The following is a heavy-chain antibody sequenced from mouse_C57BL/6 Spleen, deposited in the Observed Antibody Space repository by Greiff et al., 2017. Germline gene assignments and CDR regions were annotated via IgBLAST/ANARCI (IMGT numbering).Heavy chain of an antibody. J-gene: IGHJ4*01. CDR1: GFSLTSYG. Sequence: VQWVESGPGLVQPSQSLSITCTVSGFSLTSYGVHWVRQSPGKGLEWLGVIWRGGSTDYNAAFMSRLSITKDNSKSQVFFKMNSLQADDTAIYYCAKNWDGYYDAMDYWGQGTSVTVSS. V-gene: IGHV2-5*01. CDR3: AKNWDGYYDAMDY. CDR2: IWRGGST. D-gene: IGHD2-3*01.